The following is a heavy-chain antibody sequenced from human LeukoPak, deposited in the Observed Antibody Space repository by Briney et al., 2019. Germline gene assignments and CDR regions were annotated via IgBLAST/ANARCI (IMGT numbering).Heavy chain of an antibody. CDR3: AREYYYDSSGYSGY. CDR2: ISSSGSTI. J-gene: IGHJ4*02. V-gene: IGHV3-11*01. Sequence: GGSLRLSCAASGFTFSDYYMSWIRQAPGKGLEWFSYISSSGSTIYYADYVKGRFTISRDNAKNSLYLQMNSLRAEDTAVYYCAREYYYDSSGYSGYWGQGTLVTVSS. D-gene: IGHD3-22*01. CDR1: GFTFSDYY.